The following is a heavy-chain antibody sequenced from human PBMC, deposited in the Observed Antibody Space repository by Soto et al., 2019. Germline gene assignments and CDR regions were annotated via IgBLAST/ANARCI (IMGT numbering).Heavy chain of an antibody. J-gene: IGHJ4*02. Sequence: EVQLVESGGGLVQPGGPLRLSCAASGFSIPNTWMHWVRQAPGKGLEWVGRVKSKADGGTADYAAPVKGRFTVSRDDSKNTQYLQMNSLKMEDTAVYYCNSYPDFWGGHTPLWGQGTLVTVSS. CDR2: VKSKADGGTA. V-gene: IGHV3-15*07. D-gene: IGHD3-3*01. CDR1: GFSIPNTW. CDR3: NSYPDFWGGHTPL.